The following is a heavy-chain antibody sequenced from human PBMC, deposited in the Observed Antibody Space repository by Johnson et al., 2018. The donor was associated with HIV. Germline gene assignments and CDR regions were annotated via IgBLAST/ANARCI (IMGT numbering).Heavy chain of an antibody. CDR1: GFTFDDYT. CDR3: AKDAQGPLVRGAFNI. V-gene: IGHV3-43*01. J-gene: IGHJ3*02. Sequence: VQLVESGGVVVQPGGSLRLSCAASGFTFDDYTMHWVRQAPGKGLEWVSLISWDGGSTYYADSVKGRFTISRDNSKNSLYLKMNSLRTEDTALYSCAKDAQGPLVRGAFNIWGQGAMLTVSS. D-gene: IGHD1-26*01. CDR2: ISWDGGST.